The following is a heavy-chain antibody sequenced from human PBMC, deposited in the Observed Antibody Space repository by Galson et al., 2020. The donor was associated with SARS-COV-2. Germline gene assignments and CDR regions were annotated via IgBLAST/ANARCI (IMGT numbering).Heavy chain of an antibody. CDR1: GGSFSGYY. Sequence: SETLSLTCAVYGGSFSGYYWSWIRQPPGKGLEWIGEINHSGSTNYNPSLKSRVTISVDTSKNQFSLKLSSVTAADTAVYYCARGRFRQQLAPFDYWGQGTLVTVSS. V-gene: IGHV4-34*01. CDR3: ARGRFRQQLAPFDY. J-gene: IGHJ4*02. CDR2: INHSGST. D-gene: IGHD6-13*01.